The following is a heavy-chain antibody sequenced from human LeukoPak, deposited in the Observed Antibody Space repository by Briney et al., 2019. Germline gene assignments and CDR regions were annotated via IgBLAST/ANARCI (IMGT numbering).Heavy chain of an antibody. D-gene: IGHD3-22*01. J-gene: IGHJ4*02. V-gene: IGHV4-38-2*02. CDR3: ALWGYFDSSGRHF. CDR2: IYHSGST. Sequence: SETLSLTCTVSIYSITSHYYWAWIRQPPGKGLQWVGCIYHSGSTYYNPSLKSRVTISVDTSKNQFSLNLNSVTAADTAVYYCALWGYFDSSGRHFWGQGTLVTVSS. CDR1: IYSITSHYY.